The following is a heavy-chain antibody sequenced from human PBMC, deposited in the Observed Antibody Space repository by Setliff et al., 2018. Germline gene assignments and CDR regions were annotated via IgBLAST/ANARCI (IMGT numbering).Heavy chain of an antibody. J-gene: IGHJ4*02. CDR1: GVSFGSGTYY. CDR2: IQGTGNT. CDR3: AGTPARGTTWLSPFDY. Sequence: SETLSLTCTVSGVSFGSGTYYWSWIRQPAGKGLEWIGLIQGTGNTNYNPSLQSRATISIDTSKNQISLKITSVTAADTALYSCAGTPARGTTWLSPFDYWGQGIQVTVSS. V-gene: IGHV4-61*02. D-gene: IGHD3-9*01.